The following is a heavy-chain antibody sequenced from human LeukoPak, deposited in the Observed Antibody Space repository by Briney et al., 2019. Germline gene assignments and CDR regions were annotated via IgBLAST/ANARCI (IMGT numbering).Heavy chain of an antibody. D-gene: IGHD3-10*01. J-gene: IGHJ3*02. CDR3: ARKGNAFDI. CDR1: GFTFSSYW. V-gene: IGHV3-7*01. Sequence: GGSLRLSCAASGFTFSSYWMTWVRQAPGKGLEWVANIKLDVSETYYVDSVRGRFTISRDNTKNSLYLQMDSLRAEDTAVYYCARKGNAFDIWGQGTMVTVSS. CDR2: IKLDVSET.